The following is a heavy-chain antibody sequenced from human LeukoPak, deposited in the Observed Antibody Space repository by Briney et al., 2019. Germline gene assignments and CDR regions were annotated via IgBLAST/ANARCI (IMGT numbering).Heavy chain of an antibody. Sequence: QSGGSLRLSCAASGFTFSSYAMSWVRQAPGKGLEWVSAISGSGGSTYYADSVKGRFTISRDNSKNTLYLQMNSLRAEDTAVYYCAKLGPPASHIAVAGTLDYWGQGTLVTVSS. CDR1: GFTFSSYA. CDR2: ISGSGGST. J-gene: IGHJ4*02. D-gene: IGHD6-19*01. CDR3: AKLGPPASHIAVAGTLDY. V-gene: IGHV3-23*01.